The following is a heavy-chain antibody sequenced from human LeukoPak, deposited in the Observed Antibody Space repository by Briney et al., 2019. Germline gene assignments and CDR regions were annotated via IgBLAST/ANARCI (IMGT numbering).Heavy chain of an antibody. CDR1: GFTVSSNY. CDR3: AKDRVAVAGGEFDP. D-gene: IGHD6-19*01. J-gene: IGHJ5*02. Sequence: GGSLRLSCAASGFTVSSNYMSWVRQAPGKGLEWVSVIYSGGSTYYADSVKGRFTISRDNSKNTLYLEMNGVKAEETAVYYCAKDRVAVAGGEFDPWGQGTMVTVSS. V-gene: IGHV3-53*01. CDR2: IYSGGST.